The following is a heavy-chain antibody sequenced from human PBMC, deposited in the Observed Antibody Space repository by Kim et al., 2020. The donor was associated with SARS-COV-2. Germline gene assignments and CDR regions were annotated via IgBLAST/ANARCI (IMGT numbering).Heavy chain of an antibody. J-gene: IGHJ4*02. D-gene: IGHD3-9*01. Sequence: SYDMHWVRQATGKGLEWVSAIGTAGDTYYPGSVKGRFTISRENAKNSLYLQMNSLRAGDTAVYYCARGSAYYDILTGYQYYFDYWGQGTLAT. CDR3: ARGSAYYDILTGYQYYFDY. CDR1: SYD. V-gene: IGHV3-13*01. CDR2: IGTAGDT.